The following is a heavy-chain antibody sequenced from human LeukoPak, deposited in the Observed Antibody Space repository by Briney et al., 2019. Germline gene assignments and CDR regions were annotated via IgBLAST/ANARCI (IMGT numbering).Heavy chain of an antibody. CDR2: IKKDGSEK. J-gene: IGHJ3*02. CDR1: GFTFSSYW. Sequence: GGSLRLSCAASGFTFSSYWMSWVRQAPGKGLEWVANIKKDGSEKYYVDSVKGRFTISRDNAKNSLYLQMNSLRAEDTAVYYCAKGGVYYDSSGYSDAFDIWGQGTMVTVSS. D-gene: IGHD3-22*01. V-gene: IGHV3-7*01. CDR3: AKGGVYYDSSGYSDAFDI.